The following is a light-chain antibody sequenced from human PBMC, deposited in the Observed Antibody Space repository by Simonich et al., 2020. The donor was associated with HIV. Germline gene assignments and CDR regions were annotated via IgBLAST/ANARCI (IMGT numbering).Light chain of an antibody. V-gene: IGKV1-5*03. CDR1: QSISSW. J-gene: IGKJ3*01. Sequence: DIQMTQSPSTMSASVGDRVTTTCRASQSISSWLAWYQQKPGKAPKLLIYKASSLESGVPSRFSGSGSGTEFTLTISSLQPDDFATYYCQQYKSYPFTFGPGTKVDIK. CDR2: KAS. CDR3: QQYKSYPFT.